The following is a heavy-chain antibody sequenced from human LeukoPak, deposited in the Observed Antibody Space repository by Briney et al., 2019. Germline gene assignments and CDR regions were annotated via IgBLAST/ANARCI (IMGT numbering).Heavy chain of an antibody. J-gene: IGHJ4*02. CDR1: GFTFSSYA. CDR3: AKGEFGRGWPN. Sequence: PGGSLRLSCAASGFTFSSYAMSWVRQAPGKGLEWVSGISNNGVNRNHADSVKGRFTISRDNSKNALYLQMNSLRAEDTAVYYCAKGEFGRGWPNWGQGTLVTVSP. V-gene: IGHV3-23*01. D-gene: IGHD6-19*01. CDR2: ISNNGVNR.